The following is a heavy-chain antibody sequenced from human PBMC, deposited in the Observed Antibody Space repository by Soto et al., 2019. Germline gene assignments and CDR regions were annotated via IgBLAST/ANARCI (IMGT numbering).Heavy chain of an antibody. V-gene: IGHV3-21*02. CDR1: GFSFSDYS. Sequence: EVQLVESGGGLVKPGGSLRLSCAASGFSFSDYSMNWVRQAPGKRLEWVSSIDSSSVYIYYADSLKGRFTISRDNAKNSLYLQMNSLRAEDTAVYYCVRESISGTGWFDPWGQGTLVTVSP. CDR2: IDSSSVYI. J-gene: IGHJ5*02. D-gene: IGHD1-20*01. CDR3: VRESISGTGWFDP.